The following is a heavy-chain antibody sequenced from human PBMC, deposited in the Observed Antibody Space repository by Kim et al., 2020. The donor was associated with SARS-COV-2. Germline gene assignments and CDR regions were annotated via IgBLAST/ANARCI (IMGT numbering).Heavy chain of an antibody. CDR3: ARPLHYYGSGSYYKSYYGMDV. J-gene: IGHJ6*02. CDR1: GYTFTSYA. V-gene: IGHV1-3*01. Sequence: ASVKVSCKASGYTFTSYAMHWVRQAPGQRLEWMGWINAGNGNTKYSQKFQGRVTITRDTSASTAYMELSSLRSEDTAVYYCARPLHYYGSGSYYKSYYGMDVWGQGTTVTVSS. CDR2: INAGNGNT. D-gene: IGHD3-10*01.